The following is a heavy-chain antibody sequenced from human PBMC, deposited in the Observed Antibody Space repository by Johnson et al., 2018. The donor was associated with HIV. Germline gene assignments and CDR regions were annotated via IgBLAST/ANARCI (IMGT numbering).Heavy chain of an antibody. J-gene: IGHJ3*02. CDR1: GFTFTNAW. Sequence: QVHLVESGGGLVKPGGSLRLSCAASGFTFTNAWMSWVRQAPGRGLEWVAFIRFDGSNKYYADSVKGRLIMSRDNSKNTLYVEMDSLRAEDTAVYYCVKARGGYWGDDFDIWGQGTMVTVSS. CDR2: IRFDGSNK. V-gene: IGHV3-30*02. D-gene: IGHD2-8*02. CDR3: VKARGGYWGDDFDI.